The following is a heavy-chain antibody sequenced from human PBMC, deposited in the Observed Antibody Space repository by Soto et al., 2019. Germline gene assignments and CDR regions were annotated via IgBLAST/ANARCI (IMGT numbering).Heavy chain of an antibody. D-gene: IGHD1-26*01. J-gene: IGHJ4*02. Sequence: PGGSLRLSCAASGFTFSSYAMHWVRQAPGEGLEWVAVISYDGSNKYYADSVKGRFTISRDNSKNTLYLQMNSLRAEDTAVCYCARSSGSFDYWGQGTLVTVSS. CDR3: ARSSGSFDY. CDR1: GFTFSSYA. CDR2: ISYDGSNK. V-gene: IGHV3-30-3*01.